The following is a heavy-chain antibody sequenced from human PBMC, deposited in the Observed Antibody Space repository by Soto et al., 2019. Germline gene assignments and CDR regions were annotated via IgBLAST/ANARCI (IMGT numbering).Heavy chain of an antibody. CDR3: ARTLDYDFWSGYRYYYYGMDV. D-gene: IGHD3-3*01. CDR1: GYSFTSYW. CDR2: IYPGDSDT. V-gene: IGHV5-51*01. J-gene: IGHJ6*02. Sequence: PGESLKISCKGSGYSFTSYWIGWVRQMPGKGLEWMGIIYPGDSDTRYSPSFQGQVTISADKSISTAYLQWSSLKASDTAMYYCARTLDYDFWSGYRYYYYGMDVWGQGTTVTVSS.